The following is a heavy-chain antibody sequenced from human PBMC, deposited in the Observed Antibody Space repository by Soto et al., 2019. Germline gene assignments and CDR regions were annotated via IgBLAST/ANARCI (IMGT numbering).Heavy chain of an antibody. Sequence: GGSLRLSCAASGFTFSSYWMHWVRQAPGKGLVWVSPISNAGGSSNYADSVKGRFTISRDNSKNTLYLQMNSLRAEDTAIYYCAKRPRALLTFDYWGQGTLVTVSS. J-gene: IGHJ4*02. CDR3: AKRPRALLTFDY. CDR1: GFTFSSYW. D-gene: IGHD1-26*01. CDR2: ISNAGGSS. V-gene: IGHV3-74*01.